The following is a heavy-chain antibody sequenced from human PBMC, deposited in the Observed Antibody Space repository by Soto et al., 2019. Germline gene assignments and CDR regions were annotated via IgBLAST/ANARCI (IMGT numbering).Heavy chain of an antibody. Sequence: GGSLRLSCAASGFTFSSYGMHWVRQAPGKGLEWVAVISYDGSNKYYADSVKGRFTISRDNSKNTLYLQMNSLRAEDTAVYYCAKELIGELKSLFVFDYWGKGNLVTV. D-gene: IGHD3-10*01. CDR1: GFTFSSYG. J-gene: IGHJ4*02. V-gene: IGHV3-30*18. CDR2: ISYDGSNK. CDR3: AKELIGELKSLFVFDY.